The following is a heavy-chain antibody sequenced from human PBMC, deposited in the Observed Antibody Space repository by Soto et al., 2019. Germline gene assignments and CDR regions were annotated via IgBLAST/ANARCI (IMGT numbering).Heavy chain of an antibody. V-gene: IGHV4-39*07. CDR2: INHSGST. Sequence: SETLSLTCTVSGGSISSSSYYWGWIRQPPGKGLEWIGEINHSGSTNYNPSLKSRVTISVDTSKNQFSLKLSSVTAADTAVYYCARGLEPMLYFDYWGQGTLVTVSS. D-gene: IGHD1-1*01. CDR3: ARGLEPMLYFDY. J-gene: IGHJ4*02. CDR1: GGSISSSSYY.